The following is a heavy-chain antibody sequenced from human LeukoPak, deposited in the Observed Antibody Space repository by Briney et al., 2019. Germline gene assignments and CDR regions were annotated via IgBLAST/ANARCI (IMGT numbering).Heavy chain of an antibody. Sequence: ATVKVSCKASGYTFTGYYMHWVRQAPGQGLEWMGWINPNSGGTNYAQKFQGWVTMTRDTSISTACMELSRLRSDDTAVYYCARERAVAGCDYWGQGTLVTVSS. CDR2: INPNSGGT. D-gene: IGHD6-19*01. CDR1: GYTFTGYY. V-gene: IGHV1-2*04. CDR3: ARERAVAGCDY. J-gene: IGHJ4*02.